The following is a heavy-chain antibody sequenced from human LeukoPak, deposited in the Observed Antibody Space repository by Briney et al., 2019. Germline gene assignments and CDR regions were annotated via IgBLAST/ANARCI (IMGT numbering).Heavy chain of an antibody. D-gene: IGHD2-8*01. J-gene: IGHJ4*02. CDR2: IDWDDDK. CDR1: GFSLSTSGMC. V-gene: IGHV2-70*11. CDR3: ARFTPYCTNGVCYTFDY. Sequence: SGPTLVNPTQTPTLTCTFSGFSLSTSGMCVSWIRQPPGKALEWLARIDWDDDKYYSTSLKTRLTISKDTSKNQVVLTMTNMDPVDTATYYCARFTPYCTNGVCYTFDYWGQGTLVTVSS.